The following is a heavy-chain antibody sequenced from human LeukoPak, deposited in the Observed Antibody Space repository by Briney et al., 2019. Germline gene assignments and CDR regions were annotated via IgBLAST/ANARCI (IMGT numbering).Heavy chain of an antibody. CDR2: IIPIFGTA. CDR3: ARDYGYNWNYGGGGWFDP. V-gene: IGHV1-69*05. CDR1: GGTFSSYA. D-gene: IGHD1-7*01. J-gene: IGHJ5*02. Sequence: SVRVSCKASGGTFSSYAISWVRQAPGQGLEWMGRIIPIFGTANYAQKFQGRVTITTDESTSTAYMELSSLRSEDTAVYYCARDYGYNWNYGGGGWFDPWGQGTLVTVSS.